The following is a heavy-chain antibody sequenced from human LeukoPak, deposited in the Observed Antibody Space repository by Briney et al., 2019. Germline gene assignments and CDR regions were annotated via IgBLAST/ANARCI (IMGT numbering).Heavy chain of an antibody. V-gene: IGHV3-23*01. D-gene: IGHD2-15*01. Sequence: GGTLRLSCAASGLTFYNYVMNWVRQAPGKGLEWVSAISGRADSTYYANSVKGRFTISRDNSKNTLYLQMNSLRAEDTAVYYCASTTLGYCSGGSCYDYYYYYMDVWGKGTTVTISS. CDR1: GLTFYNYV. J-gene: IGHJ6*03. CDR2: ISGRADST. CDR3: ASTTLGYCSGGSCYDYYYYYMDV.